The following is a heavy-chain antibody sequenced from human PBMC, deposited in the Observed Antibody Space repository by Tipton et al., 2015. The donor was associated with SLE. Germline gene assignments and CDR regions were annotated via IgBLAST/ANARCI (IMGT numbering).Heavy chain of an antibody. CDR2: IYYSGST. CDR1: GGSISSGGYY. D-gene: IGHD2/OR15-2a*01. J-gene: IGHJ3*02. CDR3: ARLRLSAFDI. V-gene: IGHV4-61*08. Sequence: LRLSCTVSGGSISSGGYYWSWIRQHPGKGLEWIGYIYYSGSTNYNPSLKSRVTISVDTSKNQFSLKLSSVTAADTAVYYCARLRLSAFDIWGQGTMVTVSS.